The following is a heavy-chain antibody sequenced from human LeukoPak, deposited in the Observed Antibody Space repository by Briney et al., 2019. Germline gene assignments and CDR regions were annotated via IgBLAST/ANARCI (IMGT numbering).Heavy chain of an antibody. CDR1: GGTFSSYA. CDR2: IIPIFGTA. D-gene: IGHD3-9*01. CDR3: ARRLRGDNYDTLTGYYREYDY. Sequence: LVKVSCKASGGTFSSYAISWVRQAPGQGLEWMGGIIPIFGTANYAQKFQGRVTITADESTSTAYMELSSLRSEDTAVYYCARRLRGDNYDTLTGYYREYDYWGQGTLVTVSS. J-gene: IGHJ4*02. V-gene: IGHV1-69*01.